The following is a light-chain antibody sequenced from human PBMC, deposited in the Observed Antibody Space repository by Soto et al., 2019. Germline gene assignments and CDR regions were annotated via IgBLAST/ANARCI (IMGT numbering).Light chain of an antibody. CDR2: GAS. Sequence: EIVITQSPATLSVSPGERATLSCRASQSVRSSYLAWYQQKPGQAPRLLIYGASSRATGIPDRFSGSGSGTDFTLTISSLQSEDFAVYYCQQYTEWPLTFGGGTKVDIK. CDR3: QQYTEWPLT. CDR1: QSVRSSY. V-gene: IGKV3D-15*01. J-gene: IGKJ4*01.